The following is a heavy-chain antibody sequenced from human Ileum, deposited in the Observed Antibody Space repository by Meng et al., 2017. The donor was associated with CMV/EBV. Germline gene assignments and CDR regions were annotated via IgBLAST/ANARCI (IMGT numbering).Heavy chain of an antibody. CDR3: ARGLGGYCSSSSCVFDP. Sequence: ASVKVSCKASGYTFSNYGISWVRQAPGQGLEWLGWISGYNGNTKYAQKVQGRVTMTTDKSTSTAYMELSSLRSEDTAVYYCARGLGGYCSSSSCVFDPWGQGTLVTVSS. D-gene: IGHD2-2*01. J-gene: IGHJ5*02. CDR2: ISGYNGNT. V-gene: IGHV1-18*01. CDR1: GYTFSNYG.